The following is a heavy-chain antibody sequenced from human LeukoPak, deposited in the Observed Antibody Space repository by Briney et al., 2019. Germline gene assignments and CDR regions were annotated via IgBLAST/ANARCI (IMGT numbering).Heavy chain of an antibody. CDR1: GGSFSGYY. CDR2: INHSGST. D-gene: IGHD3-3*01. J-gene: IGHJ4*02. Sequence: PSETLSLTCAVYGGSFSGYYWSWIRQPPGKGLEWIGEINHSGSTNYNPSLKGRVTISVDTSKNQFSLELSSVTAADTAVYYCANRYYDFWSGYYRGFFDYWGQGTLVTVSS. CDR3: ANRYYDFWSGYYRGFFDY. V-gene: IGHV4-34*01.